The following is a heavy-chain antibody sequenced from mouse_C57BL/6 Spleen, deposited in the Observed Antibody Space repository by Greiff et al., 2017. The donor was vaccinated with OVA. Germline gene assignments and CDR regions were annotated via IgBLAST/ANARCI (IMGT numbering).Heavy chain of an antibody. CDR1: GYTFTDYN. CDR2: INPNNGGT. Sequence: VQLQQSGPELVKPGASVKIPCKASGYTFTDYNMDWVKQSHGKSLEWIGDINPNNGGTIYNQKFKGKATLTVDKSSSTAYMELRSLTSEDTAVYYCARLGITTNYYAMDDWGQGTSVTVSS. J-gene: IGHJ4*01. V-gene: IGHV1-18*01. D-gene: IGHD2-4*01. CDR3: ARLGITTNYYAMDD.